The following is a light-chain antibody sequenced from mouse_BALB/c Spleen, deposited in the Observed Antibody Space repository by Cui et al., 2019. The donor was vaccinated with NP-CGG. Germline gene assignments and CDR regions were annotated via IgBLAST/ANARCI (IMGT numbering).Light chain of an antibody. CDR1: TGAVTTSNY. CDR2: GTN. Sequence: QAVVTQESAPTTSPGETVTPTCRSSTGAVTTSNYANWVQEKPDHLFTGLIGGTNNRPPGVPARFSGSLIRDKAALTITGAQTEDEAIYFCALCYSNHWVFGGGTKLTVL. J-gene: IGLJ1*01. V-gene: IGLV1*01. CDR3: ALCYSNHWV.